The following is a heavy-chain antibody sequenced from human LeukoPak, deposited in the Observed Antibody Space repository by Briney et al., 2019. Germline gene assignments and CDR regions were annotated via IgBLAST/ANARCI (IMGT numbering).Heavy chain of an antibody. Sequence: GGSLRLSCAASGFTFSDYYMNWIRQAPGRGLEWVSYISSSGSTKYYADSVKGRFTISRDNAENSLYLQMNSLRVEDTAVYYCVRSGILTGYFAYWGQGTLVTVSS. V-gene: IGHV3-11*01. D-gene: IGHD3-9*01. CDR1: GFTFSDYY. J-gene: IGHJ4*02. CDR2: ISSSGSTK. CDR3: VRSGILTGYFAY.